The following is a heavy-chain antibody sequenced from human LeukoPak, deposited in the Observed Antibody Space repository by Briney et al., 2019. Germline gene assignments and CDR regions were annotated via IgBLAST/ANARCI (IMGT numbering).Heavy chain of an antibody. D-gene: IGHD4-11*01. CDR3: ARATVTTVDY. J-gene: IGHJ4*02. CDR1: GGSFSGYY. V-gene: IGHV4-34*01. CDR2: INHSGST. Sequence: SETLSLTCAVYGGSFSGYYRSWIRQPPGKGLEWIGEINHSGSTSYNPSLKSRVIISTDTSKNQFSLKLSSVTAADTAMYYCARATVTTVDYWGQGTLVTVSS.